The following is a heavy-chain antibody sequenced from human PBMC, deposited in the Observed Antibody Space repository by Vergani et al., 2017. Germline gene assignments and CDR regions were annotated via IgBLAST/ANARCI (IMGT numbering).Heavy chain of an antibody. Sequence: QVQLRASGPGRVKPSQTLSLTCTMSGGSISAGNYFWSWIRQPAGKGLEWLGHISASGNASHSPSLKKRVSMSVDTSKNQFSLTVTSVTAADTAIYFCARRSGGYYSGGKVHPLRTAFDVWGHGTVVTVSS. CDR2: ISASGNA. CDR3: ARRSGGYYSGGKVHPLRTAFDV. V-gene: IGHV4-61*02. D-gene: IGHD2-15*01. J-gene: IGHJ3*01. CDR1: GGSISAGNYF.